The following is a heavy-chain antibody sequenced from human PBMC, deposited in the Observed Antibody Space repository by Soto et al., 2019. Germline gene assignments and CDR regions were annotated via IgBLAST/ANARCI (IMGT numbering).Heavy chain of an antibody. J-gene: IGHJ4*02. Sequence: QVQLVQSGAEVKKPGASVKVSCKASGYTFTSYAMHWVRQAPGQRLEWMGWINAGNGNTKYSQKFQGRVTITRDTSASTAYMERSSLRSEDTAVYYCARADYYYPDYWGQGPLVPVSS. CDR2: INAGNGNT. V-gene: IGHV1-3*01. D-gene: IGHD2-21*01. CDR1: GYTFTSYA. CDR3: ARADYYYPDY.